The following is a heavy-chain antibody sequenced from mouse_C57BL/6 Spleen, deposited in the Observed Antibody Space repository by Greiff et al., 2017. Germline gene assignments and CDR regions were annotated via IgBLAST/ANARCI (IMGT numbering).Heavy chain of an antibody. CDR1: GYTFTSYW. J-gene: IGHJ3*01. V-gene: IGHV1-64*01. Sequence: QVQLQQPGAELVKPGASVKLSCKASGYTFTSYWMHWVKQRPGQGLEWIGMIHPNSGSTNYNEKFKSKATLTVDNSSSTAYMQLSSLTSEDSAVYYCARRHYSNPFAYWGQGTLVTVSA. CDR2: IHPNSGST. D-gene: IGHD2-5*01. CDR3: ARRHYSNPFAY.